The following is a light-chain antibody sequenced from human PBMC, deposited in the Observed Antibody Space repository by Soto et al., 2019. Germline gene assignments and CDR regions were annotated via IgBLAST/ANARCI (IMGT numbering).Light chain of an antibody. CDR3: QQYNNYPLT. CDR2: KAS. CDR1: QSISSL. V-gene: IGKV1-5*03. Sequence: DIQMTQSPSTLSASVGDRVTITCRASQSISSLLAWYQQKPGRAPTLLIYKASTLESGVPSSFSGSGSGTEFTLTISSLQPDDFATYYCQQYNNYPLTFGQGTRLEIK. J-gene: IGKJ5*01.